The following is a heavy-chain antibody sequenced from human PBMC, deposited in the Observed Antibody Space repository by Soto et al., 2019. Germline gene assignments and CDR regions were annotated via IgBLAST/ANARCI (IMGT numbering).Heavy chain of an antibody. Sequence: LSETLSLTCTVSGGSISSGDYYWSWIRQPPGKGLEWIGYIYYSGSTYYNPSLKSRVTISVDTSKNQFSLKLSSVTAADTAVYYCARGLLQLGFDYWGQGTLVTVS. V-gene: IGHV4-30-4*01. CDR2: IYYSGST. CDR3: ARGLLQLGFDY. D-gene: IGHD6-6*01. J-gene: IGHJ4*02. CDR1: GGSISSGDYY.